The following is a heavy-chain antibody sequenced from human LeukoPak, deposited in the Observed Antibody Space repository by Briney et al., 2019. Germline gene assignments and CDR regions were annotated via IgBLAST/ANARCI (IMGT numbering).Heavy chain of an antibody. Sequence: SVKVSCKASGGTFSSYAISWVRQAPGQGLEWMGGIIPIFGTANYAQKFQGRVTITADESTSTAYMELSSLRSEDTAVYYCARDLGGSGSYSDPVADYWGQGTLVTVSS. CDR2: IIPIFGTA. J-gene: IGHJ4*02. V-gene: IGHV1-69*13. D-gene: IGHD3-10*01. CDR1: GGTFSSYA. CDR3: ARDLGGSGSYSDPVADY.